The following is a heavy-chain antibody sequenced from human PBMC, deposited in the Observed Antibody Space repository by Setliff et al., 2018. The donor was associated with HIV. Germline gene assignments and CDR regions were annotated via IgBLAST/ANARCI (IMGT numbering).Heavy chain of an antibody. CDR2: INQSVNT. CDR1: GGSLSGYY. V-gene: IGHV4-34*01. J-gene: IGHJ2*01. Sequence: SETLSLTCAVYGGSLSGYYWSWVRQSPGRGLEWIGEINQSVNTNFNPSLKSRLIISCDTSKSQFSLKVTSVTAADTALYYCAREGGQGYSGSGSFYHRNFDLWGRGTLVTVSA. D-gene: IGHD3-10*01. CDR3: AREGGQGYSGSGSFYHRNFDL.